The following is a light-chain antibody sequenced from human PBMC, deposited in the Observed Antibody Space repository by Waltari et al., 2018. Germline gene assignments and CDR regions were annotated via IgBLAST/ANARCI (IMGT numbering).Light chain of an antibody. CDR3: LQDYNYPRT. CDR2: AAS. J-gene: IGKJ1*01. Sequence: AIQMTQSPSSLSASVGDRVTITCRASQGIRKDLDWYQQKPGKAPKFLIYAASSLQTGVPSRFSGSGSGTDFTLTISSLQPEDFATYYCLQDYNYPRTFGQGTKVDIK. V-gene: IGKV1-6*01. CDR1: QGIRKD.